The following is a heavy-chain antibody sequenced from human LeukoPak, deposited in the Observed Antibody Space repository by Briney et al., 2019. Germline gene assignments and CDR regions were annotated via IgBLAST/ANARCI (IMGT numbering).Heavy chain of an antibody. V-gene: IGHV4-61*02. CDR2: IYTSGST. Sequence: SQTLSLTCTVSGVSISSATYHWSWIRQSAGKGLEWIGRIYTSGSTIYNPSLRSRVAILVDTSKNQFSLKLTSVTAADTAVYYCARLVSGVGYFDYWGQGTLVTVSS. CDR1: GVSISSATYH. CDR3: ARLVSGVGYFDY. J-gene: IGHJ4*02. D-gene: IGHD6-19*01.